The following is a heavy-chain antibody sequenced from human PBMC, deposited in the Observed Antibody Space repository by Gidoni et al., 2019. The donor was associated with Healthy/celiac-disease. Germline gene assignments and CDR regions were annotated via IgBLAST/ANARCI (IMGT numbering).Heavy chain of an antibody. CDR1: GSTCSSYE. D-gene: IGHD4-17*01. V-gene: IGHV3-48*03. CDR3: ARVATVVRGAFDI. CDR2: ISSSGSTI. Sequence: EVQLVESGGGLVQPGGSLSLSCAASGSTCSSYEMNWVRQAPGKGLEWVSYISSSGSTIYYADSVKGRFTISRDNAKNSLYLQMNSLRAEDTAVYYCARVATVVRGAFDIWGQGTMVTVSS. J-gene: IGHJ3*02.